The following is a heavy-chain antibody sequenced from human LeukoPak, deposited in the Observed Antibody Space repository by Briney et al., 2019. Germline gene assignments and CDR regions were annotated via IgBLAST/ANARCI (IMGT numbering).Heavy chain of an antibody. Sequence: PGGSLRLSCAASGFTFTTYAMSWVRQAPGKGLEWVSGLSDSGGSTYYADSVKGRFTISRDNSKNTLYLQMNSLRVEDTAVYFCTKDIGYFDYWGQGTLVTVSS. CDR2: LSDSGGST. V-gene: IGHV3-23*01. J-gene: IGHJ4*02. CDR1: GFTFTTYA. CDR3: TKDIGYFDY.